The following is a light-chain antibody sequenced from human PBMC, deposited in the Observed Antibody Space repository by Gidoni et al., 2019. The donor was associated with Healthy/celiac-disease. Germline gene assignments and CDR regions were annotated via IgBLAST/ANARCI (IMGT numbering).Light chain of an antibody. CDR1: QGIRSY. Sequence: DLQLNQSPSSLSASVGDRVTITCRVSQGIRSYLNWYRQKPGKVPKLLIYSASNLQSGVPSRFSGSGSGTDFTLTISSLQPEDVATYYGQRTYTGTFGPGTKVDIK. CDR3: QRTYTGT. V-gene: IGKV1-27*01. J-gene: IGKJ3*01. CDR2: SAS.